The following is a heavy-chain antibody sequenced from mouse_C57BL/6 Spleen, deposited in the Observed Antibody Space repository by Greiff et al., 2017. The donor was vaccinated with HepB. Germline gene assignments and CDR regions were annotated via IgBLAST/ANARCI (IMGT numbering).Heavy chain of an antibody. CDR1: GFSLTSYG. D-gene: IGHD2-2*01. V-gene: IGHV2-6-1*01. Sequence: VKLMESGPGLVAPSQSLSITCTVSGFSLTSYGVHWVRQPPGKGLEWLVVIWSDGSTTYNSALKSRLSISKDNSKSQVFLKMNSLQTDDTAMYYCARHLGYGYAMDYWGQGTSVTVSS. CDR3: ARHLGYGYAMDY. CDR2: IWSDGST. J-gene: IGHJ4*01.